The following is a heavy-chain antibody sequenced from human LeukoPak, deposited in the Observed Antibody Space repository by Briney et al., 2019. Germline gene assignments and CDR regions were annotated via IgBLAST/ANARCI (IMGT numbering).Heavy chain of an antibody. CDR3: ARDVLLWFGESNEAFDI. Sequence: PGRSLRLSCAASGFTFSSYAMHWVRQAPGKGLEWVAVISYDGSNKYYADSVKGRFTISRDNSKNTLYLQMNSLRAEDTAVYYCARDVLLWFGESNEAFDIWGQGTMVTVSS. J-gene: IGHJ3*02. V-gene: IGHV3-30-3*01. CDR1: GFTFSSYA. D-gene: IGHD3-10*01. CDR2: ISYDGSNK.